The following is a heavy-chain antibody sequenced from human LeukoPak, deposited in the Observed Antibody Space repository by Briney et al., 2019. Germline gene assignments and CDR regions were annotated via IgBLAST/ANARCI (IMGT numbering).Heavy chain of an antibody. J-gene: IGHJ4*02. Sequence: SETLSLTCTVSGGSISSSSYYWGWIRQPPGKGLEWIGSIYYSGSTYYNPSLKSRVTISVDTSKNQFSLKLSSVTAADTAVYYCARGLSLGDYRFVPPKYFDYWGQGTLVTVSS. V-gene: IGHV4-39*01. D-gene: IGHD4-17*01. CDR1: GGSISSSSYY. CDR3: ARGLSLGDYRFVPPKYFDY. CDR2: IYYSGST.